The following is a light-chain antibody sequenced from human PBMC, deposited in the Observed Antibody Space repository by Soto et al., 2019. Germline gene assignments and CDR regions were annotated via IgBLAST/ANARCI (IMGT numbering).Light chain of an antibody. Sequence: ILLTQSPSSLSASVGDRVTITCRASQGIDTSLAWYQQKPGKAPKLLIYAASNFQSGVPSRFSGSGSGTHFTLTXXXXXXXDFATYYCQXXXXXPITFGQ. CDR1: QGIDTS. J-gene: IGKJ5*01. V-gene: IGKV1-9*01. CDR2: AAS. CDR3: QXXXXXPIT.